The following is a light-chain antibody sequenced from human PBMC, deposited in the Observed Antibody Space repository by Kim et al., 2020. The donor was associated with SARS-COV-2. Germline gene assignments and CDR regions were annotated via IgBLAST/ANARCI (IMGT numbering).Light chain of an antibody. Sequence: ASVGDRVTITCRESQEIDNSLAWYQQKQGKVPKLLIYDASTLQSGVPSRFSGSGSGTQFTLKIGRLQTEDVANYYCKKYNSAQWTFGRGTKVDIK. J-gene: IGKJ1*01. V-gene: IGKV1-27*01. CDR2: DAS. CDR3: KKYNSAQWT. CDR1: QEIDNS.